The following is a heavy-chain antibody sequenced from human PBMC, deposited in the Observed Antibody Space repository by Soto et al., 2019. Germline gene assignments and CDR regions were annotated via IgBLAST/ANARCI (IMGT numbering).Heavy chain of an antibody. CDR3: ARLGTTTVTAVSSDAFDI. CDR1: SGSIGSNNW. J-gene: IGHJ3*02. CDR2: IYHSGYT. Sequence: QVQLLESGPGLVKPSGTLSLTCAVSSGSIGSNNWWSWVRQSPGKGLEWIGEIYHSGYTTYNPSLKSRVAISIDKSKNLFSLKLTSVTAADTAVYYCARLGTTTVTAVSSDAFDIWGQGTEVTVSS. V-gene: IGHV4-4*02. D-gene: IGHD4-17*01.